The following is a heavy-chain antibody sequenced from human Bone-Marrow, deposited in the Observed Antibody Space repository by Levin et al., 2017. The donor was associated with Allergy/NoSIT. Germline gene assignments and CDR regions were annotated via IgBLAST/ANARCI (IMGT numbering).Heavy chain of an antibody. CDR3: AKGEWDIVVVVAATRIEYFQH. CDR1: GFPFSSYG. D-gene: IGHD2-15*01. Sequence: LSLPCAASGFPFSSYGMHWVRQAPGKGLEWVAVISYDGSNKYYADSVKGRFTISRDNSKNTLYLQMNSLRAEDTAVYYCAKGEWDIVVVVAATRIEYFQHWGQGTLVTVSS. V-gene: IGHV3-30*18. CDR2: ISYDGSNK. J-gene: IGHJ1*01.